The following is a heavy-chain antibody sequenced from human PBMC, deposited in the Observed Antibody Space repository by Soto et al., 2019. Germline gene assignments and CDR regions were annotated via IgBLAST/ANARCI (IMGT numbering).Heavy chain of an antibody. V-gene: IGHV3-23*01. J-gene: IGHJ4*02. CDR2: ISGGGDNT. CDR1: GFTFSIYA. Sequence: EVQLLESGGGLVQPGGSLRLSCTASGFTFSIYAMSWVRQAPGKGLEWVSLISGGGDNTYYADSVRGRFTISRDDSKNTLYLQMNSLSVEDTSIYSCGKGKQQWMQSRFDLWGQGTLITVYS. D-gene: IGHD6-13*01. CDR3: GKGKQQWMQSRFDL.